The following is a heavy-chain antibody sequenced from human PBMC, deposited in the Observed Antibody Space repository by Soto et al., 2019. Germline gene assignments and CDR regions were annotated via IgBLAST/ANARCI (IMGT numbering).Heavy chain of an antibody. CDR2: ISGSGGST. D-gene: IGHD4-4*01. V-gene: IGHV3-23*01. CDR3: AKDLFDYSNYYFDY. J-gene: IGHJ4*02. CDR1: GFTFSSYA. Sequence: GGSLRLSCAASGFTFSSYAMSWVRQAPGKGLEWVSAISGSGGSTYYADSVKGRFTISRDNSKSTLYLQMNSLRAEDTAVYYCAKDLFDYSNYYFDYWGQGTLVTVSS.